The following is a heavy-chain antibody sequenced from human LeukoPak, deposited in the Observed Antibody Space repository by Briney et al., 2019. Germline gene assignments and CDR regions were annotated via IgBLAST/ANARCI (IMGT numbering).Heavy chain of an antibody. CDR3: ASEELSDAFDI. J-gene: IGHJ3*02. CDR1: GFTFSSYA. D-gene: IGHD2-15*01. CDR2: ISSSGSTI. V-gene: IGHV3-48*03. Sequence: GRSLRLSCAASGFTFSSYAMNWVRQAPGKGLEWVSYISSSGSTIYYADSVKGRFTISRDNAKNSLYLQMNSLRAEDTAVYYCASEELSDAFDIWGQGTMVTVSS.